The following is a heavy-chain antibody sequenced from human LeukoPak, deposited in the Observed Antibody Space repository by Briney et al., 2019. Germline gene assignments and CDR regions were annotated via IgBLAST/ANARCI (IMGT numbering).Heavy chain of an antibody. CDR3: AREDRSWYYDFWSGPRDFDY. D-gene: IGHD3-3*01. CDR2: ISSSSSYI. CDR1: GFTFSSYS. V-gene: IGHV3-21*01. Sequence: PGGSLRLSCAVSGFTFSSYSMNWVRQAPGKGLEWVSSISSSSSYIYYADSVKGRFTISRDNAKNSLYLQMNSLRAEDTAVYYCAREDRSWYYDFWSGPRDFDYWGQGTLVTVSS. J-gene: IGHJ4*02.